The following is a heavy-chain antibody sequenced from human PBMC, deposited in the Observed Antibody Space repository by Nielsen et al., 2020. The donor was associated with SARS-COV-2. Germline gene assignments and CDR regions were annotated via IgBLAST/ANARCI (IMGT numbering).Heavy chain of an antibody. Sequence: GESLKISCAASGFTFDDYAMNWVRQAPGKGLEWVSGITSSGANTYYADSVKGRFTISRDNSKNTLYLQMNSLRAEDTALYYCAKFLWFGELSDIYIDYWSQGTLVTVSS. CDR1: GFTFDDYA. CDR3: AKFLWFGELSDIYIDY. V-gene: IGHV3-23*01. CDR2: ITSSGANT. J-gene: IGHJ4*02. D-gene: IGHD3-10*01.